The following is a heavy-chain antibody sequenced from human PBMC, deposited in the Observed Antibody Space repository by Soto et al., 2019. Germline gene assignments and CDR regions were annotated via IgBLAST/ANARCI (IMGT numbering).Heavy chain of an antibody. V-gene: IGHV4-31*03. CDR1: GGSISSGGYY. J-gene: IGHJ4*02. D-gene: IGHD2-15*01. CDR2: IYYSGST. Sequence: QVQLQESGPGLVKPSQILSLTCTVSGGSISSGGYYWSWIRQHPGKGLEWIGYIYYSGSTYYNPSLKSRVTISVDTSKNQFSLKLSSVTAADTAVYYCAREVPRYCSGGSCYPYYFDYWGQGTLVTVSS. CDR3: AREVPRYCSGGSCYPYYFDY.